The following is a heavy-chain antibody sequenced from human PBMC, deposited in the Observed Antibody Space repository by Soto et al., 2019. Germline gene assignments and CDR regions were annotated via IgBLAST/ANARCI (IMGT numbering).Heavy chain of an antibody. Sequence: QVQLVQSGAEVKKPGASVKVSCKASGYTFTSYYMHWVRQAPGQGLEWMGIINPSGGSTSYAQKFQVRVTMTRDTSTSTVYMELSSLRSEDTAVYYCARDGSITIFGVANWYFDLWGRGTLVTVSS. CDR2: INPSGGST. V-gene: IGHV1-46*01. D-gene: IGHD3-3*01. CDR3: ARDGSITIFGVANWYFDL. CDR1: GYTFTSYY. J-gene: IGHJ2*01.